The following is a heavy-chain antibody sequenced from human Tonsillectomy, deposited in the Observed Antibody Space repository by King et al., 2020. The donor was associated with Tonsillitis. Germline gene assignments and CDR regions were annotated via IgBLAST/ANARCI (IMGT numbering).Heavy chain of an antibody. CDR1: GGSISSGSHY. CDR2: IYTSGSS. J-gene: IGHJ3*02. CDR3: AREISGSPTYGSAFDI. V-gene: IGHV4-61*02. Sequence: QLQESGPGLMKPSQTLSLTCTVSGGSISSGSHYWSWIRQPAGKEVEWIGRIYTSGSSNYNPSLTGRVTTSADTSKNKLSLILSSVTAADTAVYYCAREISGSPTYGSAFDIWGQGTMVTVS. D-gene: IGHD1-26*01.